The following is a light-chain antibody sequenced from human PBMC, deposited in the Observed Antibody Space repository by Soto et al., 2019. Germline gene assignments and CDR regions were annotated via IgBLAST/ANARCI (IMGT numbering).Light chain of an antibody. J-gene: IGKJ4*01. CDR3: QQGHTFPLT. Sequence: DIQMTQSPSSVSASVGDRVTITCRASQGISSWLAWFQQKPGEAPRLLIYATSSLHTGVPSRFSGSGSGTDFTLTISSLQPEDYATYYCQQGHTFPLTSGGGTKVEIK. V-gene: IGKV1-12*01. CDR2: ATS. CDR1: QGISSW.